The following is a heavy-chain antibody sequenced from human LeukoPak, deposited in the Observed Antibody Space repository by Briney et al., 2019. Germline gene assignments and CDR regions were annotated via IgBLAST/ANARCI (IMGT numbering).Heavy chain of an antibody. CDR1: GFTVSSNE. CDR2: IKSRTDGGTT. V-gene: IGHV3-15*01. J-gene: IGHJ4*02. Sequence: PGGSLRLSCAASGFTVSSNEMSWVRQAPGKGLEWVGRIKSRTDGGTTDYAAPIKGRFTVSRDDSKNTLYLQMNSLKTEDTAVYYCTDGGYWGQGTLVTVSS. CDR3: TDGGY. D-gene: IGHD3-10*01.